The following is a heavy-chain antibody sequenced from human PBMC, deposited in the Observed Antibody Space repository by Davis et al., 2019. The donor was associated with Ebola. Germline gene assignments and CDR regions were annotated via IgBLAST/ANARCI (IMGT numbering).Heavy chain of an antibody. CDR1: GYTFATDW. CDR2: IYPGDSDT. V-gene: IGHV5-51*01. Sequence: GESLKISCKASGYTFATDWIAWVRQMPGKGLEWMGVIYPGDSDTRYNPSFQGQVTISADTSISTAFLQWSSLQASDTAMYYCARPRRSYYLDYWGQGTLVTVSS. D-gene: IGHD2-8*01. CDR3: ARPRRSYYLDY. J-gene: IGHJ4*02.